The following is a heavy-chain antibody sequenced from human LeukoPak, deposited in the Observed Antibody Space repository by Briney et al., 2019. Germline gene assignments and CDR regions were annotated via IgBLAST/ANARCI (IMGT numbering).Heavy chain of an antibody. J-gene: IGHJ4*02. CDR2: ISYDGSNK. D-gene: IGHD6-13*01. Sequence: GGSLRLSCAASGFTFSSYGMHWVRQAPGKGLEWVAVISYDGSNKYYADSVKGRFTISRDNSKNTLYLQMNSLRAEDTAVYYCAKDLRDSSNWLGDFDYWGQGTLVTVSS. CDR3: AKDLRDSSNWLGDFDY. CDR1: GFTFSSYG. V-gene: IGHV3-30*18.